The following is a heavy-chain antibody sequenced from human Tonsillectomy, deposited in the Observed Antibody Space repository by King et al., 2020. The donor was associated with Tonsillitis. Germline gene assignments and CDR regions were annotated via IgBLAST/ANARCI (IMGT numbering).Heavy chain of an antibody. J-gene: IGHJ4*02. V-gene: IGHV3-30*02. CDR3: AKQTESIIWYYFDS. CDR2: IRCDGSNK. CDR1: GFTFSSYS. D-gene: IGHD3-10*01. Sequence: VQLVESGGGVVQPGGSLRLSCAASGFTFSSYSMHWVRQAPGKGLEWVAFIRCDGSNKYYADSVKGRFTISRDNSKNTLYLQMNSLRAEDTAVYYCAKQTESIIWYYFDSWGQGPLVTLSS.